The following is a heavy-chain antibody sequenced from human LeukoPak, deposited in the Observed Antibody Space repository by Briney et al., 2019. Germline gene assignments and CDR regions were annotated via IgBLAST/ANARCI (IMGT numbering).Heavy chain of an antibody. CDR1: GFTSSSYG. CDR3: ARAEVPAAIKSGAFDI. V-gene: IGHV3-33*01. CDR2: IWDDGSNK. Sequence: GGSLRLSCAASGFTSSSYGMHWVRQAPGKGLEWVAVIWDDGSNKHYADSVKGRFTISRDNSKNTLYLQMNSLRAEDTAVYYCARAEVPAAIKSGAFDIWGQGTMVTVSS. D-gene: IGHD2-2*01. J-gene: IGHJ3*02.